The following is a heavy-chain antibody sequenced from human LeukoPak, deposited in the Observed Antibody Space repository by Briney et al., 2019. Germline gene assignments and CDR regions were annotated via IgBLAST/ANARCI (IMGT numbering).Heavy chain of an antibody. CDR1: GFTVSSNY. D-gene: IGHD5/OR15-5a*01. V-gene: IGHV3-66*01. J-gene: IGHJ6*02. CDR3: ARDHVWGVYDPSMDV. CDR2: IYSGGST. Sequence: GGSLRLSCAASGFTVSSNYMSWVRQAPGKGLEGGSVIYSGGSTYYADSVKGRFTISRDNSKNTLYLQMNSLRAEDTAVYYCARDHVWGVYDPSMDVWGQGTTVTVSS.